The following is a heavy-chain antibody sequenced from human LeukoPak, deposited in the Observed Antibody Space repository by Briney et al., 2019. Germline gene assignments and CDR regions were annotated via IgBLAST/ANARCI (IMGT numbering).Heavy chain of an antibody. D-gene: IGHD6-19*01. J-gene: IGHJ5*02. CDR3: AKGGIAVAGTWFDL. V-gene: IGHV3-9*03. Sequence: PGGSLRLSCAASGFTFDDYAMHWVRQAPGKGLEWVSGISWNGGNIGYADSVKGRFIISRDNARNSLYLQMNSLRAEDMALYYCAKGGIAVAGTWFDLWGQGTLVTVSS. CDR2: ISWNGGNI. CDR1: GFTFDDYA.